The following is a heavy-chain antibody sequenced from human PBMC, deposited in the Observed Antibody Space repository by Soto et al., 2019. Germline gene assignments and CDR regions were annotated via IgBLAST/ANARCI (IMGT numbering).Heavy chain of an antibody. D-gene: IGHD2-8*01. CDR3: ARSSGWRQVGVYNYGLDV. CDR2: ISASGDYT. Sequence: QVQLVESGGGWVKPGESLRLSCIGSGFFLSNNWMTWIRQAPGKGLEWVSYISASGDYTIYADSLKGRFTISRDNARNSLWLQIIRPPAADTAVYYCARSSGWRQVGVYNYGLDVWGQGTTVIVSS. V-gene: IGHV3-11*06. J-gene: IGHJ6*02. CDR1: GFFLSNNW.